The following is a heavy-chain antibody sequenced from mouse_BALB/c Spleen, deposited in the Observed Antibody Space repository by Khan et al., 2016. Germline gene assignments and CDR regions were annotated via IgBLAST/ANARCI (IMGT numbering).Heavy chain of an antibody. Sequence: EVELVESGGGLVQPGGSRKLSCAASGFTFSSFGMRWVRQAPEKGLEWVAFISSGSSAIYYADTVKGRFTISRDNPKNTLFLKMTSLRSEDTAMYYCGRGDYWGQGTTLTVSS. V-gene: IGHV5-17*02. CDR1: GFTFSSFG. CDR2: ISSGSSAI. CDR3: GRGDY. J-gene: IGHJ2*01.